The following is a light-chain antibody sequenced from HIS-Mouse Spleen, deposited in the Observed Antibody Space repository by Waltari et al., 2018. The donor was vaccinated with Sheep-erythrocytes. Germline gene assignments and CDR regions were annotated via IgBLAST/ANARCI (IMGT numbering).Light chain of an antibody. CDR1: SSDVGTSNL. V-gene: IGLV2-23*01. J-gene: IGLJ3*02. CDR3: CSYAGSSTPWV. Sequence: QSALTQPASVSGSPGQSITISCTGTSSDVGTSNLLSVYQQHPGKAPKLMNYEGSKRPSGVSNRFSGSKSGNTASLTISGLQAEDEADYYCCSYAGSSTPWVFGGGTKLTVL. CDR2: EGS.